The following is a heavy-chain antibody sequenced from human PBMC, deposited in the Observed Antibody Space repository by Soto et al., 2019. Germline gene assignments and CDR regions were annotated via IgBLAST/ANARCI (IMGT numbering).Heavy chain of an antibody. CDR2: IGGTNGLT. J-gene: IGHJ4*02. Sequence: QVHLVESGGGLVRPGGSLRLSCTASGFTFSDYFMSWIRQAPGKGLEWVSYIGGTNGLTNYADSVKGRFTTSRDNAKNSLYEQRNSLRAEHTVVYYGAVVNCFGGGTGDHLGQGTLVIVS. V-gene: IGHV3-11*05. D-gene: IGHD3-16*01. CDR3: AVVNCFGGGTGDH. CDR1: GFTFSDYF.